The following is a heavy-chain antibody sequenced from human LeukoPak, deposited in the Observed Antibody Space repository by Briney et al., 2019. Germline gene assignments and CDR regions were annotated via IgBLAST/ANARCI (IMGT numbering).Heavy chain of an antibody. CDR1: GFTFSSYW. CDR3: ARSHYYDSSGSFSYYYGLDV. V-gene: IGHV3-74*01. J-gene: IGHJ6*02. CDR2: INSDGSST. D-gene: IGHD3-22*01. Sequence: GGSLRLSCAASGFTFSSYWMHWVRQAPGKGLAWVSRINSDGSSTRYADSVKGRFTISGDNAKNTLYLQMNSLRAEDTAVYYCARSHYYDSSGSFSYYYGLDVWGQGTTVTVSS.